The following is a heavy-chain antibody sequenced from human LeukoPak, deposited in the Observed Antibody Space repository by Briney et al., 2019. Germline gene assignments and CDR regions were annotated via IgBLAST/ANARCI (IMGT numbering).Heavy chain of an antibody. V-gene: IGHV4-31*03. CDR2: IYYTGSV. CDR1: GASISTGGFY. D-gene: IGHD3-10*01. CDR3: ARDHSYYFGSQTSTLDV. Sequence: SETLSLTCTISGASISTGGFYWTWIRQPPGEGLEWIGYIYYTGSVDYNASLKSRLTISLDTSKNRFSLKLNSVTAADTAVYYCARDHSYYFGSQTSTLDVWGQGTTVTVSS. J-gene: IGHJ6*02.